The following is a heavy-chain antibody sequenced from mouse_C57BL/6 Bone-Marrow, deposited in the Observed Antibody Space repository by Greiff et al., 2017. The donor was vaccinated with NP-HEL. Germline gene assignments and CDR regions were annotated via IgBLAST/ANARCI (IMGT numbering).Heavy chain of an antibody. Sequence: QVQLKEPGAELVKPGASVKLSCKASGYTFTSYWMQWVKQRPGQGLEWIGEFDPSDSYTNYIQKFKGKATLTVDTSSSTAYMQLSSLTSEDSAVYYCARGGAFAYWGQGTLVTVSA. CDR1: GYTFTSYW. V-gene: IGHV1-50*01. J-gene: IGHJ3*01. CDR2: FDPSDSYT. CDR3: ARGGAFAY.